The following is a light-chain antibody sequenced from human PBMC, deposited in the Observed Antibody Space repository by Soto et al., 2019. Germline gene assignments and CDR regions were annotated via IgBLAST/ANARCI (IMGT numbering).Light chain of an antibody. J-gene: IGKJ4*01. CDR2: DAS. CDR1: QSVSSY. Sequence: EIVLTQSPATLSLSPGERATLSCRASQSVSSYLAWYQQKPGQAPRLLIYDASNRATGIPARFSGSGSGTDLTLTISSLQPEDVAAYYCQKYNSAPLTFGGGTKVEIK. V-gene: IGKV3-11*01. CDR3: QKYNSAPLT.